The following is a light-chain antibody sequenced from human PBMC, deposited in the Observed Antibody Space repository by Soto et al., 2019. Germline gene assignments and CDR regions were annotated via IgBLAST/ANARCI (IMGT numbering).Light chain of an antibody. CDR2: SNN. Sequence: QSALTQPPSASGTPGQRVTISCSGSSSNIGSNTVNWYQQLPGTAPKLLIYSNNQRPSGVPDRFSGSKSGTSASLAISGLQSEDEADYYCAAWDDSVWVFGGGTKLTVL. CDR3: AAWDDSVWV. CDR1: SSNIGSNT. V-gene: IGLV1-44*01. J-gene: IGLJ3*02.